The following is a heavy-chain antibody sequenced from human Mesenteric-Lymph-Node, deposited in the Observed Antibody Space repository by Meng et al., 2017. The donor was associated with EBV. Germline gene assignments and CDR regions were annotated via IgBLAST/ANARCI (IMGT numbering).Heavy chain of an antibody. V-gene: IGHV4-39*01. CDR2: MYFSGGT. Sequence: QVQLQESGPGLVKPSEHLSLTCTVSGGSIRSNNYYWGWIRQSPGKGLEWIGNMYFSGGTYYNPSLKSRVTISIDTSNNQFSLKLSAVTAADTAVYFCARTPGIAAAFDYWGQGTLVTVSS. CDR1: GGSIRSNNYY. J-gene: IGHJ4*02. CDR3: ARTPGIAAAFDY. D-gene: IGHD6-13*01.